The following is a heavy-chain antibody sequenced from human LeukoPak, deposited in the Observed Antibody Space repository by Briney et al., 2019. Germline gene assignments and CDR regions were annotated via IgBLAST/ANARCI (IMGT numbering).Heavy chain of an antibody. V-gene: IGHV4-30-4*01. CDR1: GDSISSGYSY. CDR3: ARGKRVGLDDFDF. J-gene: IGHJ3*01. CDR2: IYSSGNT. Sequence: SQTLSLTCTVSGDSISSGYSYWSWIRQPPGKGLEWIGYIYSSGNTYYNPSLKSLITMSVDTSKNQFSLKLTSVTAADTAVYYCARGKRVGLDDFDFWGHGTMVTVSP.